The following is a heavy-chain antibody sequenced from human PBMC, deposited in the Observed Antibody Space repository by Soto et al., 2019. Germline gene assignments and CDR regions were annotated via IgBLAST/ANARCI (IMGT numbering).Heavy chain of an antibody. D-gene: IGHD2-2*01. V-gene: IGHV4-30-4*01. CDR2: IYYSGST. CDR3: ARAVPYCSSTSCYFLDY. Sequence: SETLSLTCTVSGGSISSGDYYWSWIRQPPGKGLEWIGYIYYSGSTYYNPSLKSRVTISVDTSKNQFSLKLSSVTAADTAVYYCARAVPYCSSTSCYFLDYWGQGTLVTVSS. J-gene: IGHJ4*02. CDR1: GGSISSGDYY.